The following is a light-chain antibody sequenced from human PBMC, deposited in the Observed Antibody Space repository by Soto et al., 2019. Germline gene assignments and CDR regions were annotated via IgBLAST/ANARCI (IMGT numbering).Light chain of an antibody. V-gene: IGKV3-15*01. CDR1: QSVDRN. Sequence: EIEMTQSPATLSVSPGERATLSCRASQSVDRNLAWYQRKPGQAPRLLIYTTSTRATGIPARFSGSGSGTEFTLTISSLQSEDFAVYYCQQYNTWPWGLTLGGGTMVEIK. CDR3: QQYNTWPWGLT. J-gene: IGKJ4*01. CDR2: TTS.